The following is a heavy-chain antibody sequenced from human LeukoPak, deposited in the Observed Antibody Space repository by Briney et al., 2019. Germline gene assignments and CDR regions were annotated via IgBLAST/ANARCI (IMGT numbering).Heavy chain of an antibody. V-gene: IGHV3-66*01. CDR2: IYSGGST. CDR1: GFTVSSNY. CDR3: AKDQSSGYLTPFDY. Sequence: GGSLRLSCAASGFTVSSNYMSWVRQAPGKGLEWVSVIYSGGSTYYADSVKGRFTISRDNSKNTLYHQMNSLRAEDTAVYYCAKDQSSGYLTPFDYWGQGTLVTVSS. J-gene: IGHJ4*02. D-gene: IGHD3-22*01.